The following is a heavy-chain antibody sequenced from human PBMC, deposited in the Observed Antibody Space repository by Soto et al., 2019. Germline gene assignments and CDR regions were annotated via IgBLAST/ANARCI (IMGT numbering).Heavy chain of an antibody. CDR1: GFSLSNARMG. CDR2: IFSNDEK. Sequence: GSGPTLVNPTETLTLTCTVSGFSLSNARMGVSWIRQPPGKALEWLAHIFSNDEKSYSTSLKSRLTISKDTSKSQVVLTMTNMDPVDTATYYCARIRGHDYVWGSYRPYLNDYWGQGTLVTVSS. CDR3: ARIRGHDYVWGSYRPYLNDY. V-gene: IGHV2-26*01. D-gene: IGHD3-16*02. J-gene: IGHJ4*02.